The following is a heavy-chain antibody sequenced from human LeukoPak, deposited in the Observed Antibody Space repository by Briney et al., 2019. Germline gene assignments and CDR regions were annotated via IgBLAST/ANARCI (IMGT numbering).Heavy chain of an antibody. D-gene: IGHD5-18*01. CDR2: ISSSGSTI. CDR3: ARVAIQSSYGMDV. J-gene: IGHJ6*02. Sequence: GGSLRLSCEASGFTFSSYEMNWVRQAPGKGLEWVSYISSSGSTIYYADSVKGRFTISRDNAKNSLYLQMNSLRAEDTAVYYCARVAIQSSYGMDVWGQGTTVTVSS. CDR1: GFTFSSYE. V-gene: IGHV3-48*03.